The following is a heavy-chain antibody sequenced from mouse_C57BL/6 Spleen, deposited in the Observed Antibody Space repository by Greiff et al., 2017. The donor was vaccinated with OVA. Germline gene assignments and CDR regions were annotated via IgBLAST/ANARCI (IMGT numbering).Heavy chain of an antibody. CDR1: GYSITSGYY. Sequence: ESGPGLVKPSQSLSLTCSVTGYSITSGYYWNWIRQFPGNKLEWMGYISYDGSNNYNPSLKNRISITRDTSKNQFFLKLNSVTTEDTATYYCARGHWDYFDYWGQGTTLTVSS. CDR3: ARGHWDYFDY. J-gene: IGHJ2*01. D-gene: IGHD4-1*01. V-gene: IGHV3-6*01. CDR2: ISYDGSN.